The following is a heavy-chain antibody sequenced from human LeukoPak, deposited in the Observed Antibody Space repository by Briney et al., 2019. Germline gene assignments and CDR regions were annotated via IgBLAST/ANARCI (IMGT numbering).Heavy chain of an antibody. D-gene: IGHD3-10*01. CDR1: GYTFTSYG. CDR2: ISAYNGNT. J-gene: IGHJ6*02. V-gene: IGHV1-18*01. CDR3: ARAPEGSGSLLLDYYYYGMDV. Sequence: ASVKVSCKASGYTFTSYGISWVRQAPGQGLEWMGWISAYNGNTNYAQKLQGRVTITRDTSASTAYMELSSLRSEDTAVYYCARAPEGSGSLLLDYYYYGMDVWGQGTTVTVSS.